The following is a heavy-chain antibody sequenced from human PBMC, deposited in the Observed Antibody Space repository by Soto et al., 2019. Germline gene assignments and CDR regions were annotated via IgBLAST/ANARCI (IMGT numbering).Heavy chain of an antibody. CDR3: ARDGNGVGVAAAGMVFWFDP. V-gene: IGHV1-46*01. J-gene: IGHJ5*02. CDR1: GYTFTSYY. CDR2: INPSGGST. D-gene: IGHD6-13*01. Sequence: QVQLVQSGAEVKKPGASVKVSCKASGYTFTSYYMHWVRQAPGQGLEWMGIINPSGGSTSYAQKFQDRVTMTRDTSTSTVYMELSSLRSEDTAVYYCARDGNGVGVAAAGMVFWFDPWGQGTLVTVSS.